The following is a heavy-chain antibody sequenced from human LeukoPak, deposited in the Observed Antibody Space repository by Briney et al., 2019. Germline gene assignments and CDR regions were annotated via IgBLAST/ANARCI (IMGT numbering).Heavy chain of an antibody. V-gene: IGHV4-59*02. D-gene: IGHD2/OR15-2a*01. CDR2: LSYTGKT. CDR3: SRGYFEPFDY. Sequence: SETLSLTCNVSGGSVSFSHCDWIRQLPGKGLEWIGCLSYTGKTDYNPSLTSRVTMSFGTSNNQFSLKLKSVTAADTAIYYCSRGYFEPFDYWGQRTLVTVSP. CDR1: GGSVSFSH. J-gene: IGHJ4*02.